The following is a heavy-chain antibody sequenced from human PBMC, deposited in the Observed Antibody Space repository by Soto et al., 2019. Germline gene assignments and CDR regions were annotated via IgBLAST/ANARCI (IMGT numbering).Heavy chain of an antibody. J-gene: IGHJ4*02. CDR1: GASISRGGFH. Sequence: QLQLQVSGPGLVKPSETLSLTCAVSGASISRGGFHWGWIRQPPGQGLEWIGSLYSGSTYYNPSLKSRVTIPADTSKNQFSLTLSSVPAEDRAVYYCARRGSGHPFDYWGQGPLVPVPS. V-gene: IGHV4-39*01. CDR2: LYSGST. D-gene: IGHD3-10*01. CDR3: ARRGSGHPFDY.